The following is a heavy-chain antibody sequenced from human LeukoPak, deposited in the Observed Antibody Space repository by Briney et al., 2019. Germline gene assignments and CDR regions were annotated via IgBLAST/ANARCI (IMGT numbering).Heavy chain of an antibody. CDR1: GYTFTSYG. J-gene: IGHJ6*02. V-gene: IGHV1-18*01. D-gene: IGHD3-3*01. Sequence: ASVKVSCKASGYTFTSYGISWVRQAAGQGREGMGWISAYNGNKNYAKNLQGRLTMTTDTSTSTAYMELRSLRSDDTAVYYCARGGKDDTYYDFWTGNYYYYYGMDVWGQGTTVTVSS. CDR2: ISAYNGNK. CDR3: ARGGKDDTYYDFWTGNYYYYYGMDV.